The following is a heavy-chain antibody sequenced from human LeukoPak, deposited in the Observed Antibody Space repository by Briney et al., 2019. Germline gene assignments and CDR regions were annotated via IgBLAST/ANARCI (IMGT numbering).Heavy chain of an antibody. J-gene: IGHJ4*02. V-gene: IGHV1-2*02. CDR3: AREAGEQQLAYYFDY. CDR2: INALNGGT. CDR1: GYTFNDYY. Sequence: ASVKVSCKASGYTFNDYYMHWVRQAPGQGLEWMGWINALNGGTNYAQKFQGSVTLTRDTSIDTAYMDLSSLTSDDTAVYYCAREAGEQQLAYYFDYWGQGTLVTVSS. D-gene: IGHD6-13*01.